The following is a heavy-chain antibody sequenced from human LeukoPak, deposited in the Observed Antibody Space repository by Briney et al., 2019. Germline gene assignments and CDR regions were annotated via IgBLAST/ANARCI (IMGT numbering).Heavy chain of an antibody. Sequence: GGTLRLSCAASGFTFSTYGMSWVRQAPGKGLAWVSSIDSSGGYMFYADSVKGRFIISRDNAKDSLYLQMNSLRVEDTAVYYCLRGDRRDYWGQGTLVTVSS. J-gene: IGHJ4*02. CDR2: IDSSGGYM. CDR3: LRGDRRDY. V-gene: IGHV3-21*06. CDR1: GFTFSTYG.